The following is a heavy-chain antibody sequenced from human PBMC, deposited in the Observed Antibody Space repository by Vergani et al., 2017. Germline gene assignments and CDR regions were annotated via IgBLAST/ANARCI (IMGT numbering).Heavy chain of an antibody. CDR1: GFTFDTYT. J-gene: IGHJ4*02. CDR2: NSSGGGDI. D-gene: IGHD3-22*01. V-gene: IGHV3-21*02. CDR3: ARKNYYDSKDYYQVEPFDY. Sequence: EVQLLESGGGLVQPGGSRRLSCAGSGFTFDTYTMAYVRTAPGKRLVWVATNSSGGGDIFYADSVKGRFTISSDNSKNSVYLQMNNRRAEDTAIYYCARKNYYDSKDYYQVEPFDYWGQGTLVTVSS.